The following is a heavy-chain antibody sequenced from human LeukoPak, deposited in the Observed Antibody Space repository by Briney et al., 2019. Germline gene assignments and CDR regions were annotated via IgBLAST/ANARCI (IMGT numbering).Heavy chain of an antibody. CDR1: GFSFSSYS. Sequence: GGSLRLSCAASGFSFSSYSMSWVRQAPGKGLEWVSSFSSVSSNYIYYADSVKGRFTISRDNAKNSLYLQMNSLRAEDTAVYYCARDRSSSGFDAFDIWGQGTMVTVSS. CDR3: ARDRSSSGFDAFDI. D-gene: IGHD6-19*01. J-gene: IGHJ3*02. CDR2: FSSVSSNYI. V-gene: IGHV3-21*04.